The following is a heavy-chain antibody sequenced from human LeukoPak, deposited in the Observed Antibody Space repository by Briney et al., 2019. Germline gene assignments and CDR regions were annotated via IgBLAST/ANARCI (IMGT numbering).Heavy chain of an antibody. J-gene: IGHJ4*02. CDR2: ISWNGGGT. CDR3: AREGNLAAHFDY. Sequence: PGGSLRLSCAASGFTFDDYAMHWVRQAPGKGLEWVSGISWNGGGTGYADSVKGRFTISRDNAENTLYLQMNSLRAEDTALYYCAREGNLAAHFDYWGQGTLVTVSS. V-gene: IGHV3-9*01. CDR1: GFTFDDYA. D-gene: IGHD6-19*01.